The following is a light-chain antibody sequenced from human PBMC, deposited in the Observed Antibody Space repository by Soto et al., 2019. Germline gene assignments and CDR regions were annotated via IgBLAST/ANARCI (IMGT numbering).Light chain of an antibody. J-gene: IGLJ1*01. V-gene: IGLV2-14*01. CDR1: SSDVGAYTS. Sequence: QSALTQPASVSGSPGQSITISCTGTSSDVGAYTSVSWYQHHPDRAPKVMIYEVNKRPSGVSRRFSGSKSGNTASLTISGLQAEDEAHYYCSSYIIDHRSYVFGTGTKLTVL. CDR2: EVN. CDR3: SSYIIDHRSYV.